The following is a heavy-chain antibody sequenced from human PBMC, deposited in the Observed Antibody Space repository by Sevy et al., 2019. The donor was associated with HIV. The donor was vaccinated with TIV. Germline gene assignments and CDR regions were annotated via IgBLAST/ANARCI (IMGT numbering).Heavy chain of an antibody. D-gene: IGHD3-16*01. J-gene: IGHJ3*02. Sequence: GGSLRLSCAASGFTFSDYYMSWIRQAPGKGLEWVSYISSSGSTIYYADSVKGRFTISRDNAKNSLYLQMNSLRAEDTAVYYCARVMITFEGVIGAFDIWGQGTMVTVSS. CDR1: GFTFSDYY. V-gene: IGHV3-11*04. CDR3: ARVMITFEGVIGAFDI. CDR2: ISSSGSTI.